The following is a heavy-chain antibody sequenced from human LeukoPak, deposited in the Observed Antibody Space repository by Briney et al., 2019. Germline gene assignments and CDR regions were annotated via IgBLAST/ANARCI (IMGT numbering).Heavy chain of an antibody. J-gene: IGHJ3*02. CDR2: SKNDGSST. CDR3: ARELPRIGGQTDASDI. D-gene: IGHD3-16*01. V-gene: IGHV3-74*01. CDR1: GFTSNGDW. Sequence: GGSLRLSCAVSGFTSNGDWMHWVRQAPGKGLVWVSRSKNDGSSTSYADSVKGRFTISRDNAKNTLYLQMNSLRAEDTAVYYCARELPRIGGQTDASDIWGQGTMVTVS.